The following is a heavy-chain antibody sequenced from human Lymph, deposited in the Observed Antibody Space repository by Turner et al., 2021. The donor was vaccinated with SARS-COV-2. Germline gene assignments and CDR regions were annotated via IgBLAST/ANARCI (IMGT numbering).Heavy chain of an antibody. CDR2: FYKIGSI. CDR1: GGSISSTS. V-gene: IGHV4-59*08. J-gene: IGHJ6*02. Sequence: QVQLQESGPGLVRPSETLSLPCTVSGGSISSTSWSWIRQSPGRGLEWIGYFYKIGSIDYNPTFRSRVTISVDTSKNQLSLNLISVTAADTAVYYCARHQGSTSGYDHGMNVWGQGTAVIVSS. CDR3: ARHQGSTSGYDHGMNV. D-gene: IGHD1-1*01.